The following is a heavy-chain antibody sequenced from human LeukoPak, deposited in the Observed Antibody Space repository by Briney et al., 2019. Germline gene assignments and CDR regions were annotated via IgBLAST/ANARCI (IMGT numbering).Heavy chain of an antibody. V-gene: IGHV3-74*01. CDR3: ARVMRQVGWGY. Sequence: GGSLRLSCTASGFTFSSYWMHWVRQAPGKGLVWVSYINSDGSATSYADSVKGRFTISRDNAKNMVYLQMNSLRAEDTAVYYCARVMRQVGWGYWGQGILVTVSS. J-gene: IGHJ4*02. CDR2: INSDGSAT. D-gene: IGHD6-19*01. CDR1: GFTFSSYW.